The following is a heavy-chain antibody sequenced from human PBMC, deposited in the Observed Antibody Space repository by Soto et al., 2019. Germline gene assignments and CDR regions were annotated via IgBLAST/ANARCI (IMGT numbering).Heavy chain of an antibody. J-gene: IGHJ4*02. CDR2: IYNSATT. CDR1: GGSISTGGYY. CDR3: MLGSGWKDFDY. D-gene: IGHD3-22*01. Sequence: SETLSLTCTVSGGSISTGGYYWSWIRQHPGKGLEWIGNIYNSATTYYNPSLKSRVTISVDTSKNQFSLKLSSVTAADTAVYYCMLGSGWKDFDYWGQGTLVTVSS. V-gene: IGHV4-39*01.